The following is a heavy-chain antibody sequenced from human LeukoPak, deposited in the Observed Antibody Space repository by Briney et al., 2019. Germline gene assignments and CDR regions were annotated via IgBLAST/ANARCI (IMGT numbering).Heavy chain of an antibody. CDR1: GFTFSSYW. D-gene: IGHD6-13*01. Sequence: GGSLRLSCVASGFTFSSYWMSWVRQAPGKGLEWVANIKQDGSDKYYVDSVKGRFTISRDNAKNSLYLQMNSLRAEDTAVYYCSSGQKLGFWGQGTLVTVSS. CDR3: SSGQKLGF. J-gene: IGHJ4*02. V-gene: IGHV3-7*01. CDR2: IKQDGSDK.